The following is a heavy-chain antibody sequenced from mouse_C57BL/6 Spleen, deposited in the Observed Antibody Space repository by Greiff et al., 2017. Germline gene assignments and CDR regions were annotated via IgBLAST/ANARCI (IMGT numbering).Heavy chain of an antibody. Sequence: VQLVESGGGLVKPGGSLKLSCAASGFTFSDYGMHWVRQAPEKGLEWLGVIWTGGGTNYNSALKSRLSISEDNSKSQVFLKMNSLQTDDTARYYCARNYYGSADYFDYWGQGTTLTVSS. D-gene: IGHD1-1*01. CDR3: ARNYYGSADYFDY. J-gene: IGHJ2*01. CDR1: GFTFSDYG. CDR2: IWTGGGT. V-gene: IGHV2-9-1*01.